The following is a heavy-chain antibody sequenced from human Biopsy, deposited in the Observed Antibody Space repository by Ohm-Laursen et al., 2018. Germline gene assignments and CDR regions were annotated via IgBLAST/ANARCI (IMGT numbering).Heavy chain of an antibody. V-gene: IGHV3-74*01. J-gene: IGHJ5*01. CDR2: SNTDGSHT. CDR3: ARDASQGFDS. CDR1: GFTFNNYW. Sequence: SPRLSCAASGFTFNNYWMHWVRQAPGKGLVWVPRSNTDGSHTNYADSVKGRFTTSTDNAKNTLYLYMSSLTVEDTAVYFCARDASQGFDSWGQGTMVTVSS.